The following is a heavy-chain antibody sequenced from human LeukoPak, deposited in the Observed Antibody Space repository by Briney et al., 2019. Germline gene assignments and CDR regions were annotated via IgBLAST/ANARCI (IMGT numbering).Heavy chain of an antibody. D-gene: IGHD1-26*01. CDR1: GGSISSHY. Sequence: SETLSLTCTVSGGSISSHYWGWIRQPPGKGLEWIGYMSYAGTTKYNPSLKSRVTISVDTSKNQISMKLTSVSAADTAVYHCARDPAGSGWYDPWGPGTLVAVSS. CDR2: MSYAGTT. J-gene: IGHJ5*02. V-gene: IGHV4-59*11. CDR3: ARDPAGSGWYDP.